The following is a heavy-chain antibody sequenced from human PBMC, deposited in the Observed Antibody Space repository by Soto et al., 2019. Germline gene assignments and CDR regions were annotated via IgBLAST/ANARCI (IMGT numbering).Heavy chain of an antibody. CDR3: ASKIVTPGYHYYDY. CDR1: GFSFSSCE. D-gene: IGHD3-9*01. J-gene: IGHJ4*02. V-gene: IGHV3-48*03. CDR2: ISGSGTST. Sequence: GGSLRLSCAASGFSFSSCEMSWVRQAPGKGLEWVSYISGSGTSTQYSDSVKGRFTISRDNAKNSLHLQMNSLGAEDTSVYYCASKIVTPGYHYYDYWGQGTLVTVSS.